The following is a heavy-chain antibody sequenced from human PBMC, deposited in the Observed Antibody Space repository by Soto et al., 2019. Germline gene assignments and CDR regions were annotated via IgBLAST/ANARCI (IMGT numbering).Heavy chain of an antibody. CDR2: ISYDGSNK. CDR1: GFTFSSYA. J-gene: IGHJ4*02. CDR3: ARTPLGIY. D-gene: IGHD3-10*01. Sequence: QVQLVESGGGVVQPGRSLRLSCAASGFTFSSYAMHWVRQAPGKGLEWVAVISYDGSNKYYADSVKGRFTISKDNSKNTLYLKMNSLRAEDMAVYYCARTPLGIYWGQGTLVTVSS. V-gene: IGHV3-30-3*01.